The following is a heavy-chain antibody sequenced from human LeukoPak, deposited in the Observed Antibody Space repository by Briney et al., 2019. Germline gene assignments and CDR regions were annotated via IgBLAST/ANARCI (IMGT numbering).Heavy chain of an antibody. CDR3: AREVDCSGGSCYHFDY. CDR2: IYYSGST. Sequence: PSETLSLTCTVSNGSINNYYWSWIRQPPGKGLEWIGYIYYSGSTNYNPSLKSRVTISVDTSKNQFSLKLSSVTAADTAVYYCAREVDCSGGSCYHFDYWGQGTLVTVSS. CDR1: NGSINNYY. J-gene: IGHJ4*02. D-gene: IGHD2-15*01. V-gene: IGHV4-59*01.